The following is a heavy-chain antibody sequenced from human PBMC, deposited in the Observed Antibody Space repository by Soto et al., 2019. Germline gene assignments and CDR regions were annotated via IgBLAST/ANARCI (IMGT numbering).Heavy chain of an antibody. CDR2: IIPIFGTA. V-gene: IGHV1-69*13. J-gene: IGHJ6*02. Sequence: ASVKVSCKASGGTFSSYAISWVRQAPGQGLEWMGGIIPIFGTANYAQKFQGRVTITADESTSTAYMELSSLRSEDTAVYYCARVDSSSRYYYGMDVWGQGTTVTVSS. CDR3: ARVDSSSRYYYGMDV. D-gene: IGHD6-6*01. CDR1: GGTFSSYA.